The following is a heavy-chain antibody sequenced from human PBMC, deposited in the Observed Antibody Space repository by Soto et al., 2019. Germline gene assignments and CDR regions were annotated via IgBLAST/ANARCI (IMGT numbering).Heavy chain of an antibody. CDR3: ARQGYDFWSGYYMRGLVSYYFDY. J-gene: IGHJ4*02. V-gene: IGHV4-39*01. CDR2: IYYSGST. CDR1: GGSISSSSYY. Sequence: TSETLSLTCTVSGGSISSSSYYWGWIRQPPGKGLEWIGSIYYSGSTYYNPSLKSRVTISVDTSKNQFSLKLSSVTAADTAVYYCARQGYDFWSGYYMRGLVSYYFDYWGQGTLVTVSS. D-gene: IGHD3-3*01.